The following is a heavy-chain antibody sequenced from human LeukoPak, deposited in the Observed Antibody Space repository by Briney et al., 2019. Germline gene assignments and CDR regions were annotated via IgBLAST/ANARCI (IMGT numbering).Heavy chain of an antibody. CDR2: ISNIGSRP. V-gene: IGHV3-23*01. CDR1: GFRFSTYA. Sequence: GGSLGLLCAASGFRFSTYAMSWVRQAPGKGLEWVSTISNIGSRPFYAESVKGRFTLSRDNSKNTLYLQMNSLGAEDTAVYYCAKRAAARYFDHWGQGILVTVSS. D-gene: IGHD6-13*01. J-gene: IGHJ4*02. CDR3: AKRAAARYFDH.